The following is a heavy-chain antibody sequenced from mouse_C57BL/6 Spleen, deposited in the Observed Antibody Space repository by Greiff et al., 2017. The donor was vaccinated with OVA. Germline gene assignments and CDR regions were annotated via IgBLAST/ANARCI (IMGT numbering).Heavy chain of an antibody. CDR1: GFTFTDYY. CDR2: IRNKANGYTT. J-gene: IGHJ1*03. CDR3: ARGDYGSSNWYFDV. Sequence: EVKLMESGGGLVQPGGSLSLSCAASGFTFTDYYMSWVRQPPGKALEWLGFIRNKANGYTTEYSASVKGRFTISRDNSQSILYLQMNALRAEDSATYYCARGDYGSSNWYFDVWGTGTTVTVSS. D-gene: IGHD1-1*01. V-gene: IGHV7-3*01.